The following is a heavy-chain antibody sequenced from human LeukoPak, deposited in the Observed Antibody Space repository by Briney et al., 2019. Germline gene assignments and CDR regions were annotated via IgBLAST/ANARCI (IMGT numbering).Heavy chain of an antibody. Sequence: SETLSLTCSASGDSIRSSSYYWGWIRQPPGKGLEWIGSIYYSGSTYYNPSLKNRATISVDTSKNQFSLKLTSVTAADTAVFYCASTRRSGTYLEAFDIWGQGTMVTISS. J-gene: IGHJ3*02. CDR3: ASTRRSGTYLEAFDI. V-gene: IGHV4-39*01. CDR2: IYYSGST. D-gene: IGHD1-26*01. CDR1: GDSIRSSSYY.